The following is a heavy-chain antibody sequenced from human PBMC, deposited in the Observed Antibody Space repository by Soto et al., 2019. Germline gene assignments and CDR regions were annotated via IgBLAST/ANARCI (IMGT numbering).Heavy chain of an antibody. CDR2: IYYSGST. CDR1: GGSISSGGYY. D-gene: IGHD2-15*01. V-gene: IGHV4-31*03. J-gene: IGHJ4*02. CDR3: ARTPTH. Sequence: QVQLQESGPGLVKPSQTLALTCTVSGGSISSGGYYWSWIRQHPGKGLGWIGYIYYSGSTYYNPYLKSRVTIPGDTSQNQCSLKLRSVTAADTAVYYCARTPTHWGQGTLVTVSS.